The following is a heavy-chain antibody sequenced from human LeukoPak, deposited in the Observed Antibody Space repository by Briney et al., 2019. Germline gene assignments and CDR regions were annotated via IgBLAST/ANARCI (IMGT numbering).Heavy chain of an antibody. D-gene: IGHD3-22*01. CDR2: INWNGGST. CDR1: GFTFDDYG. J-gene: IGHJ5*02. Sequence: GGSLRLSCAASGFTFDDYGMSWVRQAPGKGLEWVSGINWNGGSTGYADSVKGRFTISRDNAKNSLYLQMNSLRAEDTAMFYCARVSLGTGYYPGVEDSWGQGTLVTVSS. CDR3: ARVSLGTGYYPGVEDS. V-gene: IGHV3-20*04.